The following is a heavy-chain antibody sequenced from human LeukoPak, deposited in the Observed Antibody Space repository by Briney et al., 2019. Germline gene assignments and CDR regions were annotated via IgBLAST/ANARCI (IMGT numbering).Heavy chain of an antibody. Sequence: ASVKVSCKASGYTFTNYYIHWVRQAPGQGLEWMGWINPNSGGTNYAQKFQGRVTMTRDTSISTAYMELSRLRSDDTAVYYCARDRGLSVVPAAASYTPWGQGTLVTVSS. CDR3: ARDRGLSVVPAAASYTP. J-gene: IGHJ5*02. V-gene: IGHV1-2*02. CDR2: INPNSGGT. CDR1: GYTFTNYY. D-gene: IGHD2-2*01.